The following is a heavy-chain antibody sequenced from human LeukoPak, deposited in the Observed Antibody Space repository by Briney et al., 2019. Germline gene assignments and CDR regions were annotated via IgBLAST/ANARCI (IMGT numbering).Heavy chain of an antibody. CDR1: GNSISSGDNY. J-gene: IGHJ4*02. V-gene: IGHV4-61*02. CDR3: ARARPTGYSYGYFDY. CDR2: IYTSGST. Sequence: SETLSLTCTVSGNSISSGDNYWSWIRQPAGKGLEWIGRIYTSGSTNYNPSLKSRVTISVDTSKNQFSLKLSSVTAADTAVYYCARARPTGYSYGYFDYWGQGTLVTVSS. D-gene: IGHD5-18*01.